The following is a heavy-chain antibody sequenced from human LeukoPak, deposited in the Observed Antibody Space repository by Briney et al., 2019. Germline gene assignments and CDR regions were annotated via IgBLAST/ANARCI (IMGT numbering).Heavy chain of an antibody. D-gene: IGHD6-13*01. CDR2: MNPNSGNT. Sequence: ASVKVSCKASGYTFTGYYMHWVRQAPGQGLEWMGWMNPNSGNTGYAQKFQGRVTMTRNTSISTAYMELSSLRSEDTAVYYCARTRGYSSSWRSLDAFDIWGQGTMVTVSS. CDR3: ARTRGYSSSWRSLDAFDI. CDR1: GYTFTGYY. V-gene: IGHV1-8*02. J-gene: IGHJ3*02.